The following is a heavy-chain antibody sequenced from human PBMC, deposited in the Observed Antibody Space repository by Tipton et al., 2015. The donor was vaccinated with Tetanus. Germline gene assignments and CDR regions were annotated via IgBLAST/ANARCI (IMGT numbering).Heavy chain of an antibody. CDR1: GYSFNIYW. J-gene: IGHJ2*01. CDR2: IYPGDSDT. V-gene: IGHV5-51*01. CDR3: ARRLGPYTGDQIWHFDL. D-gene: IGHD3-16*01. Sequence: QLVQSGAEVKKPGESLKISCKGSGYSFNIYWIAWVRQMPGKGLEWMGIIYPGDSDTRYGPSFQGQVTISADKSITTAYLQWSSLKASDTAMYYCARRLGPYTGDQIWHFDLWGRGTLVTVSS.